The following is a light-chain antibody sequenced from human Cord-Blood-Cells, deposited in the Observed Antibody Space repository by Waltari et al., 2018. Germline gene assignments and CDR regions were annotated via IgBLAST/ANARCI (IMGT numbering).Light chain of an antibody. CDR1: QDISNY. CDR2: DAS. J-gene: IGKJ2*01. Sequence: DIQMTQSPSSLSASVGDRPTITRQASQDISNYLNCYQQKPGKAPKLLNYDASKLETGVPSRFSGSGSGTDFTFTISGLQPEDIATYYCQQYDNRPYTFGQGTKLEIK. V-gene: IGKV1-33*01. CDR3: QQYDNRPYT.